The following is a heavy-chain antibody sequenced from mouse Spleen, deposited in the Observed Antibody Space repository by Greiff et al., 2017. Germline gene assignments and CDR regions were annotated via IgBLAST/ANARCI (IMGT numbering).Heavy chain of an antibody. CDR2: IYPGSGST. J-gene: IGHJ2*01. Sequence: QVQLKQPGAELVKPGTSVKLSCKASGYNFTSYWINWVKLRPGQGLEWIGDIYPGSGSTNYNEKFKSKATLTVDTSSSTAYMQLSSLASEDSALYYCARQYYFDYWGQGTTLTVSS. V-gene: IGHV1-55*01. D-gene: IGHD6-1*01. CDR3: ARQYYFDY. CDR1: GYNFTSYW.